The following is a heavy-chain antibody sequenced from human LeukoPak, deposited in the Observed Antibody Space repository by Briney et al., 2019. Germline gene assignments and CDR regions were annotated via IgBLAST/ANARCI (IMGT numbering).Heavy chain of an antibody. Sequence: PSETLSLTCAVYGGSLTGYYWSWIRQPPGKGLEWIGEINHSGGTNYNSSLKSRVTISVDTSKNQFSLKLSSLTAADTAVYYCARAAYCGGDCYLFDYWGRGTLVTVFS. J-gene: IGHJ4*02. D-gene: IGHD2-21*02. CDR3: ARAAYCGGDCYLFDY. CDR2: INHSGGT. V-gene: IGHV4-34*01. CDR1: GGSLTGYY.